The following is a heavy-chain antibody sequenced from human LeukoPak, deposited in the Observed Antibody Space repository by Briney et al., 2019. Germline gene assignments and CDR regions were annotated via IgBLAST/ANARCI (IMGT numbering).Heavy chain of an antibody. D-gene: IGHD4-17*01. Sequence: SVKVSCKTSGGTFNNSAISWVRQAPGQGLEWLGGIMPLFGTAGYAQKFQGRVTISKDESTRTVYLELTSLTSDDTAVYYCARDVHGDYGSGWFDPWGQGTLVSVSS. CDR1: GGTFNNSA. V-gene: IGHV1-69*05. J-gene: IGHJ5*02. CDR3: ARDVHGDYGSGWFDP. CDR2: IMPLFGTA.